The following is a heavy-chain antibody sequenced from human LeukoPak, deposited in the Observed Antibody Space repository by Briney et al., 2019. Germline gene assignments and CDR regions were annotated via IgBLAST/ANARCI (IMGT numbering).Heavy chain of an antibody. CDR3: ARESGSMRWFDP. CDR2: MSTSGNS. J-gene: IGHJ5*02. D-gene: IGHD6-25*01. V-gene: IGHV4-4*07. Sequence: SETLSLTCTVSGGSISGYYWSWIRQPAGKGLEWIGRMSTSGNSNYIPSLVSRVTMSVDTSKNQFSLNLSSVTAADTAVYYCARESGSMRWFDPWGQGTLVTVSS. CDR1: GGSISGYY.